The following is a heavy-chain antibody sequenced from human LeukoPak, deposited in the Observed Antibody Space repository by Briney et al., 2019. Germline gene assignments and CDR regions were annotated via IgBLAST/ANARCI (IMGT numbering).Heavy chain of an antibody. D-gene: IGHD1-7*01. V-gene: IGHV6-1*01. J-gene: IGHJ3*01. Sequence: SQTLSLSCAISGDSVSSNSVAWNWIRQSPSRGLEWLGRAYSRSRGGRDYAISVRSRINIDTDTSRNRFSLQLGSVTPEDTAVYYCARGTNSTFDVWGQGTMVTVSS. CDR1: GDSVSSNSVA. CDR3: ARGTNSTFDV. CDR2: AYSRSRGGR.